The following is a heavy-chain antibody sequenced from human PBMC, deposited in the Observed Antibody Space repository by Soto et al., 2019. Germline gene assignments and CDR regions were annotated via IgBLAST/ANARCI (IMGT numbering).Heavy chain of an antibody. D-gene: IGHD6-6*01. V-gene: IGHV4-4*02. CDR1: GGSINSDNW. J-gene: IGHJ4*02. CDR2: IHHSGGT. CDR3: ASRVVARPY. Sequence: QELLQESGPRLVKPSGTLSLTCAVSGGSINSDNWWSWVRQPLGKGLEWIGEIHHSGGTNYNPSLKSRLIISVDQSKNQFSLNLRSVTAADTAVYYCASRVVARPYWGQGTLVTVSS.